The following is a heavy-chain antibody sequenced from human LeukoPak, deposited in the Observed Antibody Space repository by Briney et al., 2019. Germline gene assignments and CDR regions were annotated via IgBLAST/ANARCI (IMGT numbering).Heavy chain of an antibody. D-gene: IGHD3-22*01. J-gene: IGHJ4*02. V-gene: IGHV3-23*01. CDR1: GFTFSSYA. CDR3: AKSGSSGPTYFDY. Sequence: PGGSLRFSCAVSGFTFSSYAMSWVRQAPGKGLEWVSAISGSGGSTYYADSVKGRFTISRDNSKNTLYLQMNSLRAEDTAVYYCAKSGSSGPTYFDYWGQGTLVTVSS. CDR2: ISGSGGST.